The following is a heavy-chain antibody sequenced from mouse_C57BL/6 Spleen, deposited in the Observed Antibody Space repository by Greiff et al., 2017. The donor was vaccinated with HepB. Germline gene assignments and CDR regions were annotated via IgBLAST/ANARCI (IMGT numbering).Heavy chain of an antibody. J-gene: IGHJ2*01. CDR3: ARGDHYGNPYFDY. CDR1: GYAFTNYL. D-gene: IGHD2-1*01. CDR2: INPGSGGT. V-gene: IGHV1-54*01. Sequence: VQGVESGAELVRPGTSVKVSCKASGYAFTNYLIEWVKQRPGQGLEWIGVINPGSGGTNYNEKFKGKATLTADKSSSTAYMQLSSLTSEDSAVYFCARGDHYGNPYFDYWGQGTTLTVSS.